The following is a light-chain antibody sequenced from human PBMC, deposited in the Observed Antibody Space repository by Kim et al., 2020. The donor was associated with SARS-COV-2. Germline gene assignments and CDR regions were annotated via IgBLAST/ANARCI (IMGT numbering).Light chain of an antibody. CDR3: QQYDNLPLT. J-gene: IGKJ4*01. CDR1: QDIRNY. Sequence: DIQMTKSPSSLSASVGDRVTITCQASQDIRNYLNWYQQKPGKAPKLLIYDASNLETGVPSRFSGSGSGTDFTFTISSLQPEDIATYYCQQYDNLPLTFGGGTKVDIK. CDR2: DAS. V-gene: IGKV1-33*01.